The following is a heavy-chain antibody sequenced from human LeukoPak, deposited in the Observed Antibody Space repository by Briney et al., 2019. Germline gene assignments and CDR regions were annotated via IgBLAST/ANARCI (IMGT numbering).Heavy chain of an antibody. Sequence: PGGSLRLSCAASGFTFDDYAMHWVRQTPGKGLEWVSAISGSGGSTYYADSVKGRFTISRDNSKNTLYLQMNSLRAEDTAVYYCAKEHSRLYCSGGSCYSDYWGQGTLVTVSS. J-gene: IGHJ4*02. CDR1: GFTFDDYA. CDR2: ISGSGGST. D-gene: IGHD2-15*01. CDR3: AKEHSRLYCSGGSCYSDY. V-gene: IGHV3-23*01.